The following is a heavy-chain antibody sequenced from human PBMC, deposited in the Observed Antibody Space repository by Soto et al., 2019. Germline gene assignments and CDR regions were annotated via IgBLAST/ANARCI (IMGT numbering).Heavy chain of an antibody. CDR1: GFTFSSYS. Sequence: GGSLRLSCAASGFTFSSYSMNWVRQAPGKGLEWVSSISSSSSYIYYADSVKGRFTISRDNAKNSLYLQMNSLRAEDTAVYYCARDFGGSQTHWLFDYWGQGTLVTVSS. D-gene: IGHD3-16*01. V-gene: IGHV3-21*01. CDR3: ARDFGGSQTHWLFDY. CDR2: ISSSSSYI. J-gene: IGHJ4*02.